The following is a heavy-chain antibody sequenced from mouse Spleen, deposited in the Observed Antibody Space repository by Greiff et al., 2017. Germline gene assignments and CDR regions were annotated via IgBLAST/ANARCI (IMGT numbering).Heavy chain of an antibody. J-gene: IGHJ4*01. CDR3: ARRGGGSAMDY. Sequence: EVKLMESGGGLVQPGGSLKLSCATSGFTFSDYYMYWVRQTPEKRLEWVAYISNGGGSTYYPDTVKGRFTISRDNAKNTLYLQMSRLKSEDTAMYYCARRGGGSAMDYWGQGTSVTVSS. D-gene: IGHD1-2*01. CDR2: ISNGGGST. V-gene: IGHV5-12*02. CDR1: GFTFSDYY.